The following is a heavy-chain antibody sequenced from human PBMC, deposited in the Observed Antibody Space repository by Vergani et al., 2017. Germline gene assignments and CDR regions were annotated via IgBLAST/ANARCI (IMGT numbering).Heavy chain of an antibody. D-gene: IGHD1-20*01. CDR3: ARGRGGITGDY. CDR1: GYTFTTYA. Sequence: QVQLVQSGAEVKKPGASVKVSCMASGYTFTTYAMHWVRQAPGQRLEWMGWINAGNGNTKYSQKFQDRVAITRDTSASTAYMELSSLRSEDTAVYYCARGRGGITGDYWGQGTLVTVSS. CDR2: INAGNGNT. V-gene: IGHV1-3*01. J-gene: IGHJ4*02.